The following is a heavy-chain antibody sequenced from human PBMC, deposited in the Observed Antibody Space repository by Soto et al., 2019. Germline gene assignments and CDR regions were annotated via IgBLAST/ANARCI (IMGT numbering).Heavy chain of an antibody. V-gene: IGHV3-7*01. J-gene: IGHJ6*02. Sequence: EVQLVESGGGLVQPGGSLRLSCAASGFTFSSYWMSWVRQAPGKGLEWVANIKQDGSEKYYVDSVKGRFTISRDNAKNALYLQMNRLRAEDTAVYYCAREVGSYYHFCNCYYHYGMHVWCQGTTVTVSS. D-gene: IGHD3-3*01. CDR1: GFTFSSYW. CDR2: IKQDGSEK. CDR3: AREVGSYYHFCNCYYHYGMHV.